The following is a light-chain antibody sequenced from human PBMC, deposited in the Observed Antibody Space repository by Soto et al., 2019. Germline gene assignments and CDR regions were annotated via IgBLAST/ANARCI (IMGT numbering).Light chain of an antibody. V-gene: IGKV3-11*01. CDR1: QSVSSY. CDR2: DAS. CDR3: QHRSNWPWT. Sequence: EIVLTQSPATLSLSPGERATLSCRASQSVSSYLAWYQQQPGQAPRLLIYDASNRATGIPARFSGSGSGTDFTLTIGGLEPEDCAVYCCQHRSNWPWTLGQGTKVDIK. J-gene: IGKJ1*01.